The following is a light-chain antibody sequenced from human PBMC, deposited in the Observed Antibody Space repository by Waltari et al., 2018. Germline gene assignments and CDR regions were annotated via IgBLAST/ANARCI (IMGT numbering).Light chain of an antibody. V-gene: IGLV1-51*02. Sequence: QSILTQPPSVSAAPGQKVTISCSGSISNIGKNYVSWYQLLPETAPKLLIYENTVRPSGIPDRFSGSKSGTSATLGITGLQTGDEADYFCGTWDSSLRAVVFGGGTKLTVL. J-gene: IGLJ2*01. CDR2: ENT. CDR1: ISNIGKNY. CDR3: GTWDSSLRAVV.